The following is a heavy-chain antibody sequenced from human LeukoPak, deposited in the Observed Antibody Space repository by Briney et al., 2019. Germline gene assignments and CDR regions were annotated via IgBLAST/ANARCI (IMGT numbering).Heavy chain of an antibody. D-gene: IGHD2-2*01. CDR1: GLTFSSYS. CDR3: ARDACSGSGCLDF. CDR2: ISSSSSTI. J-gene: IGHJ4*02. V-gene: IGHV3-48*04. Sequence: PGGSLRLSCAASGLTFSSYSMNWVRQAPGKGLEWVSYISSSSSTIYYADSVKGRFTTSRDNAKNSLYLQMNSLRAEGTAVYYCARDACSGSGCLDFWGQGSLVTVSS.